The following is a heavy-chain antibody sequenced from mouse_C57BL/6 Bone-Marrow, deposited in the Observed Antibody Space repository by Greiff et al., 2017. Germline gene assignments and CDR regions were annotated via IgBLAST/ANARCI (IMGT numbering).Heavy chain of an antibody. J-gene: IGHJ3*01. V-gene: IGHV2-2*01. CDR1: GFSLTSYG. Sequence: VQLQQSGPGLVQPSQSLSITCTVSGFSLTSYGVHWVRQSPGKGLEWLGVIWSGGSTDYNAPFISRLSISKDNSKSQVFFKMNSLQADDTAIYYCARNYYSGLAYWGQGTLVTVSA. CDR2: IWSGGST. D-gene: IGHD1-1*01. CDR3: ARNYYSGLAY.